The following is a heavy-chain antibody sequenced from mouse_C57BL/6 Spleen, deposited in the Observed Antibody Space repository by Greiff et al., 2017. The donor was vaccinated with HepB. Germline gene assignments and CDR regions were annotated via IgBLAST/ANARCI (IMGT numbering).Heavy chain of an antibody. J-gene: IGHJ1*03. V-gene: IGHV5-9-1*02. Sequence: EVQVVESGAGLVKPGGSLKLSCAASGFTFSSYAMSWVRQTPEKRLEWVAYISSGGGYIYYADTVKGRFTISRDNARNTLYLQMSSLKSEDTAMYYCTRDTDDYYGSSRYFDVWGTGTTVTVSS. CDR1: GFTFSSYA. CDR3: TRDTDDYYGSSRYFDV. D-gene: IGHD1-1*01. CDR2: ISSGGGYI.